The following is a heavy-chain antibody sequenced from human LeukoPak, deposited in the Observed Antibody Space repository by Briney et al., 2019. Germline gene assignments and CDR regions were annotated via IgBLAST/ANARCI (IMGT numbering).Heavy chain of an antibody. CDR2: IHHTSCGT. V-gene: IGHV1-2*02. D-gene: IGHD2-15*01. Sequence: VASVKVSCKASGYTFTGYYMLWVRQAPGQGLEWMGWIHHTSCGTTYAQKFQGRVTMTRDTSISTAYMELTRLTSDDTAVYYCVRDRTALVVVPATYNWFDPWGQGTLVTVSS. J-gene: IGHJ5*02. CDR3: VRDRTALVVVPATYNWFDP. CDR1: GYTFTGYY.